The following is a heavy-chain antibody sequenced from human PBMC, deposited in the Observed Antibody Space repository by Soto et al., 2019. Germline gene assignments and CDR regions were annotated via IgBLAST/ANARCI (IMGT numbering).Heavy chain of an antibody. V-gene: IGHV3-7*01. Sequence: GGSLRLSCAASGFTFSTYCMSWVRQAPGKGLEWVANIDQDGSEKYYVDSVKGRFTVSRENAKNSLYLKMNSLRAEDTAVYYCARARGISSGLYIKDYFFDYWGQGTLVTVSS. CDR2: IDQDGSEK. J-gene: IGHJ4*02. CDR3: ARARGISSGLYIKDYFFDY. D-gene: IGHD6-19*01. CDR1: GFTFSTYC.